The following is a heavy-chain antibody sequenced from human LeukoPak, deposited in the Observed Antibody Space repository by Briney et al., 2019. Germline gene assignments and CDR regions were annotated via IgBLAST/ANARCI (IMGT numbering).Heavy chain of an antibody. CDR1: GFRFSNYA. V-gene: IGHV3-23*01. CDR2: ISGSGGST. CDR3: AKNYDTNGYYPDS. J-gene: IGHJ4*02. Sequence: GGSLRLSCAASGFRFSNYAMSWVRQAPGKGLEWVSAISGSGGSTYYADSVKGRFTISRDNSKSTLYLEMNSLRAEDTAVYYCAKNYDTNGYYPDSWGQGTLVTVSS. D-gene: IGHD3-22*01.